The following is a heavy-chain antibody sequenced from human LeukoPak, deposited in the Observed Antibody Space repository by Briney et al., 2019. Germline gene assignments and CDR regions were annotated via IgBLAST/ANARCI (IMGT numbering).Heavy chain of an antibody. CDR2: ISSSSSTI. CDR1: GFTFSSYS. V-gene: IGHV3-48*01. CDR3: AREIRYCSSTSCRNWFDP. Sequence: GGSLRLSCAASGFTFSSYSMNWVRQAPGKGLEWVSYISSSSSTIYYADSVKGRFTISRDNAKNSLYLQMNSLRAEDTAVYYCAREIRYCSSTSCRNWFDPWGQGTLVTVSS. D-gene: IGHD2-2*01. J-gene: IGHJ5*02.